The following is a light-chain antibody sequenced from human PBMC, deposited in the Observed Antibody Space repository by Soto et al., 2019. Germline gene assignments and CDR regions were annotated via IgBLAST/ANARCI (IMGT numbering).Light chain of an antibody. J-gene: IGKJ4*01. CDR3: QHRSNWPLT. Sequence: EMVLTQSPATLSLSPGERATLSCRASQSVSIYLAWYQQKPGQAPRLLIYDASNRATGIPARFSGSGSGTDFTLTISSLEPEDFAVYYCQHRSNWPLTFGGGTKVEIK. CDR1: QSVSIY. CDR2: DAS. V-gene: IGKV3-11*01.